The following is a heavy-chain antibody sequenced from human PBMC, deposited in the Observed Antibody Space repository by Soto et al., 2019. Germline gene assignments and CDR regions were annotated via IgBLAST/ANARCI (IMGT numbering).Heavy chain of an antibody. V-gene: IGHV3-21*01. J-gene: IGHJ6*02. CDR3: ARIPRYDFWSGYISVGMDV. Sequence: GGSLRLSCAASGFTFSRYYMNWVRQAPGQGLEWVSSISTTSTYTHYADSLKGRFTISRDNAKNTLYLQMNSLRAEDTAVYYCARIPRYDFWSGYISVGMDVWGQGTTVTVSS. CDR1: GFTFSRYY. CDR2: ISTTSTYT. D-gene: IGHD3-3*01.